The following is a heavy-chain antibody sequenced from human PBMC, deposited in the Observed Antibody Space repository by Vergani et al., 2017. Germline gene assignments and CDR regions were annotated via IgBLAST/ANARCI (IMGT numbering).Heavy chain of an antibody. V-gene: IGHV3-49*04. CDR3: TAVRSITMVRGVIYYYYYMDV. J-gene: IGHJ6*03. D-gene: IGHD3-10*01. CDR1: GFTFGDYG. CDR2: IRSKAYGGTT. Sequence: EVQLVESGGGLVQPGRSLRLSCTGSGFTFGDYGMSWVRQAPGKGLEWVGFIRSKAYGGTTEYAASVKGRFTISRDDSKSIAYLQMNSLKTEDTAVYYCTAVRSITMVRGVIYYYYYMDVWGKGP.